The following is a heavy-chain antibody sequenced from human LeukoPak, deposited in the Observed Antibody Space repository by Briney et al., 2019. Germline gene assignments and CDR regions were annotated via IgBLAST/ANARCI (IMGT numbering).Heavy chain of an antibody. V-gene: IGHV4-4*07. Sequence: PSETLSLTCTVSGGSISSYYWSWIRQPAGKGLEWIGRIYTSGSTNYNPSLKSRVTISVDTSKNQFSLKLSSVTAADTAVYYCARGVGGVRYYDSSGYRNWFDPWGQGTLVTVSS. CDR3: ARGVGGVRYYDSSGYRNWFDP. J-gene: IGHJ5*02. CDR1: GGSISSYY. D-gene: IGHD3-22*01. CDR2: IYTSGST.